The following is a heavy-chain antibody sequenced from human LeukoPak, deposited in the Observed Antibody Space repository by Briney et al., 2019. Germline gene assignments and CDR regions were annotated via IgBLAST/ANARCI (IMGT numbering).Heavy chain of an antibody. V-gene: IGHV1-2*02. D-gene: IGHD3-10*01. CDR1: GYTFTGYY. J-gene: IGHJ4*02. Sequence: GASVKVSCKASGYTFTGYYIHWVRQAPGQGLEWMGLIKPNSGDTKYAQKFQGRVTITRDTSASTAYMELSSLRSEDTAVYYCARTFGDAWFGELSTFHYFDYWGQGTLVTVSS. CDR3: ARTFGDAWFGELSTFHYFDY. CDR2: IKPNSGDT.